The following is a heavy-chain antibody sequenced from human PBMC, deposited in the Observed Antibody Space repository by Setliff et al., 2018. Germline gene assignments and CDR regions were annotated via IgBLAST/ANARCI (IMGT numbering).Heavy chain of an antibody. Sequence: SVKVSCKASGGTCSSYAISWVRQAPGQGLEWMGGIIPIFGTANYAQKFQGRVTITADESTSTAYMELSSLRSEDTAVYYCARALGATITHFDYWGQGTLVTVSS. CDR1: GGTCSSYA. CDR3: ARALGATITHFDY. CDR2: IIPIFGTA. J-gene: IGHJ4*02. D-gene: IGHD1-26*01. V-gene: IGHV1-69*13.